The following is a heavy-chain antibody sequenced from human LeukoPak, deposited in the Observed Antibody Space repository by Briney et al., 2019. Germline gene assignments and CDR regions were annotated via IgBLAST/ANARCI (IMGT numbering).Heavy chain of an antibody. CDR3: ARRGRLWYFDL. CDR2: INHSGST. J-gene: IGHJ2*01. CDR1: GGSFSGYY. D-gene: IGHD2-15*01. Sequence: SETLSLSCAVYGGSFSGYYRSWIRQPPGHGLEWIGEINHSGSTNYNPSLKSRVTISVDTSKNQFSLKLSSVTAADTAVYYCARRGRLWYFDLWGRGTLVTVSS. V-gene: IGHV4-34*01.